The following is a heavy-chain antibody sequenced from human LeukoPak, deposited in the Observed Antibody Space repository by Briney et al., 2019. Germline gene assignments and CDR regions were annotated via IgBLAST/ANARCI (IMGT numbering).Heavy chain of an antibody. J-gene: IGHJ4*02. CDR2: ISYDGSNK. V-gene: IGHV3-30*03. Sequence: GGSLRLSCAASGFTFSSYGMHWVRQAPGKGLEWVAVISYDGSNKYYADSVKGRFTISRDNSKNTLYLQMNSLRAEDTAVYYCATSHVYDSSGHLFDYWGQGTLVTVSS. CDR3: ATSHVYDSSGHLFDY. CDR1: GFTFSSYG. D-gene: IGHD3-22*01.